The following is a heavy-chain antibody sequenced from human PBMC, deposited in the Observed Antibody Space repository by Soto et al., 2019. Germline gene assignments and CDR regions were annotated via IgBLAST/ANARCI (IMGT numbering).Heavy chain of an antibody. CDR3: ARGGSLAARPIANWFDP. D-gene: IGHD6-6*01. CDR2: INPNSGGT. Sequence: ASVKVSCKASGYTFTGYYMHWVRQAPGQGLEWMGWINPNSGGTNYAQKFQGRVTMTRDTSISTAYMELSRLRSDDTAVYYCARGGSLAARPIANWFDPWGQGTLVTVSS. CDR1: GYTFTGYY. J-gene: IGHJ5*02. V-gene: IGHV1-2*02.